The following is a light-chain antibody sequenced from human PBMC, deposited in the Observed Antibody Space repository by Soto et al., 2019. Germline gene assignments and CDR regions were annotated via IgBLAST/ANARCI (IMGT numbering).Light chain of an antibody. Sequence: DIQMTQSPSSLSASVGDRVTITCRASQSISSYLNWYQQKPGKAPKLLIYAASSLQSGVPSRFSRSGSGTDFTLTISSLQPEDFATYYCQQSYSTPRFGQGTKVEIK. CDR1: QSISSY. CDR2: AAS. J-gene: IGKJ1*01. CDR3: QQSYSTPR. V-gene: IGKV1-39*01.